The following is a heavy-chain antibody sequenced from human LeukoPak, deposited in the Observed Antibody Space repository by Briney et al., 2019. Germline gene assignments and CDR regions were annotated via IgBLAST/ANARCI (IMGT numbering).Heavy chain of an antibody. V-gene: IGHV1-2*02. J-gene: IGHJ2*01. CDR3: ARVALGELWYFDL. D-gene: IGHD3-16*01. CDR1: GYTFTGYY. CDR2: INPNNGGT. Sequence: EASVKVSCKASGYTFTGYYMHWLRQAPGQGLEWMGWINPNNGGTHYAQKFQGRVTMTRDTPINTAYMELSRLTSDDTAVYFCARVALGELWYFDLWGRGTLVTVSA.